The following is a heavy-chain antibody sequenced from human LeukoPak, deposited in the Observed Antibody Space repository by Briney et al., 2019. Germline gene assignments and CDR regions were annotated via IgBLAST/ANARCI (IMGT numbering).Heavy chain of an antibody. V-gene: IGHV3-15*01. Sequence: KPGGSLRLSCAASGFTFSNAWMSWVRQAPGKGLEWVGRIKSKTDGGTTDYAAPVKGRFTISRDDSKNALYLQMNSLKTEDTAVYYCTTDLEAVAGNPLDFQHWGQGTLVTVSS. CDR1: GFTFSNAW. CDR3: TTDLEAVAGNPLDFQH. J-gene: IGHJ1*01. D-gene: IGHD6-19*01. CDR2: IKSKTDGGTT.